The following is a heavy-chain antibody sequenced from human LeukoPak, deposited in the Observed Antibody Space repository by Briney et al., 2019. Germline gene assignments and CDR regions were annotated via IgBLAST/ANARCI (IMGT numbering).Heavy chain of an antibody. Sequence: ASVKVSCKASGYTFTGYYMHWVRQAPGQGLEWMGWINPNSGGTNYAQKFQGRVTMTRDTSTSTVYMELSSLRSEDSAVYYCARGLNTLVRGASDAFDLWGQGTMVTVSS. J-gene: IGHJ3*01. D-gene: IGHD3-10*01. CDR3: ARGLNTLVRGASDAFDL. V-gene: IGHV1-2*02. CDR2: INPNSGGT. CDR1: GYTFTGYY.